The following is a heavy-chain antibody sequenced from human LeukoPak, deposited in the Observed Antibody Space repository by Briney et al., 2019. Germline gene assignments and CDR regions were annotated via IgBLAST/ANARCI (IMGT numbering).Heavy chain of an antibody. D-gene: IGHD3-22*01. CDR2: ISGSGTST. CDR3: EGTYYYDSSDDY. Sequence: PGGSLRLSCAASGFTFRSYAMSWVRQAPGKGLEWVLAISGSGTSTHYADSVKGRFTISRDNSKNTLYLQMSSLRAEDTAVYYCEGTYYYDSSDDYWGQGTLVTVYS. J-gene: IGHJ4*02. CDR1: GFTFRSYA. V-gene: IGHV3-23*01.